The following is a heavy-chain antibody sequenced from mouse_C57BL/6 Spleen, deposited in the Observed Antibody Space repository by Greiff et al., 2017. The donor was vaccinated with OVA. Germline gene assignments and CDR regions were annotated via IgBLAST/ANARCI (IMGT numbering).Heavy chain of an antibody. CDR3: ARHGDGYYEGYFDV. CDR1: GFTFSDYY. J-gene: IGHJ1*03. CDR2: ISNGGGST. D-gene: IGHD2-3*01. Sequence: EVKLMESGGGLVQPGGSLKLSCAASGFTFSDYYMYWVRQTPEKRLEWVAYISNGGGSTYYPDTVKGRFTISRDNAKNTLYLQMSRLKSEDTAMYYCARHGDGYYEGYFDVWGTGTTVTVSS. V-gene: IGHV5-12*01.